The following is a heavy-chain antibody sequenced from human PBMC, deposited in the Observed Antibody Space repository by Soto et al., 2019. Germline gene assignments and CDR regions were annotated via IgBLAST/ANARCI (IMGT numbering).Heavy chain of an antibody. V-gene: IGHV4-4*02. D-gene: IGHD2-2*01. Sequence: QVQLQESGPGLVKPSGTLSLTCAVSGGSISSSNWWSWVRQPPGKGLEWIGEIYHSGSTNYNPSLTSRVTISVDKSKNQVSLKLSSVTAADTAVYYCARDHIVVVPAASPSYYYYGMDVWGQGTTVTVSS. CDR1: GGSISSSNW. CDR3: ARDHIVVVPAASPSYYYYGMDV. CDR2: IYHSGST. J-gene: IGHJ6*02.